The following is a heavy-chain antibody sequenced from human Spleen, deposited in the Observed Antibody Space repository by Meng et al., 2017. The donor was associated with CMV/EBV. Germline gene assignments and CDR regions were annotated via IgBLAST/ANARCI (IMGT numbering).Heavy chain of an antibody. V-gene: IGHV3-30-3*01. CDR2: ISYDGSNK. J-gene: IGHJ6*02. Sequence: LSLTCAASGFTVNSNYAMTWVRQAPGRGLEWVAVISYDGSNKYYADSVKGRFTISRDNSKNTLYLQMNSLRAEDTAVYYCARDPYYDFWSGYYRGLADYYYYGMDVWGQGTTVTVSS. D-gene: IGHD3-3*01. CDR3: ARDPYYDFWSGYYRGLADYYYYGMDV. CDR1: GFTVNSNYA.